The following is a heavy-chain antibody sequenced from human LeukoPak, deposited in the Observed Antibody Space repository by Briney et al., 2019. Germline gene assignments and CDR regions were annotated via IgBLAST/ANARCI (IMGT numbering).Heavy chain of an antibody. J-gene: IGHJ4*02. CDR3: ARGGEGWLQLRGDY. D-gene: IGHD5-24*01. CDR2: IYHSGST. CDR1: GYSISSGYY. V-gene: IGHV4-38-2*02. Sequence: SETLSLTCTVSGYSISSGYYWGWIRQPPGKGLEWIGSIYHSGSTYYNPSLKSRVTISVDTSKNQFSLKLSSVTAADTAVYYCARGGEGWLQLRGDYWGQGTLVTVSS.